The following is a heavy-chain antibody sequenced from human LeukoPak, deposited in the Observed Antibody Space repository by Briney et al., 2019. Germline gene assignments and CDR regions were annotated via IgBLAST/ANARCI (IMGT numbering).Heavy chain of an antibody. CDR3: ARGRVEMATIDFDY. D-gene: IGHD5-24*01. V-gene: IGHV4-59*01. Sequence: SSETLSLTCTVSGGSISSYYWSWIRQPPGKGLEWIGYIYYSGSTNYNPSLKSRVTISVDTSKNQFSLKLSSVTAADTAVYYCARGRVEMATIDFDYWGQGTLVTVSS. CDR2: IYYSGST. CDR1: GGSISSYY. J-gene: IGHJ4*02.